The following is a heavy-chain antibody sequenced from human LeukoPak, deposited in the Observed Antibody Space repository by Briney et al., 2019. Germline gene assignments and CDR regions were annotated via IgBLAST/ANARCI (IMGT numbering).Heavy chain of an antibody. J-gene: IGHJ4*02. CDR1: GGSISSYY. Sequence: SETLSLTCTVSGGSISSYYWSWIRQPPGKGLEWIGYIYYSGSTNYNPSLKSRVTISLDTSENQFSLKLSSVTAADTAVYYCARYYDSTGSFDYWGQGTLVTVSS. CDR2: IYYSGST. V-gene: IGHV4-59*08. CDR3: ARYYDSTGSFDY. D-gene: IGHD3-22*01.